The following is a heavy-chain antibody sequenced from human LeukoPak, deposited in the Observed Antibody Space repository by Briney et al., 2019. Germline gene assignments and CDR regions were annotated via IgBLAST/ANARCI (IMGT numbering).Heavy chain of an antibody. Sequence: GGSLRLSCAASGFTFSSYSMNWVRQAPGKGLEWVSSISSSSNYIYYADSVKGRFTVSRDNAKNSLYLQMNSLRAEDTAVYYCARRGYSGYDFPYYYYYYYMDVWGKGTTVTISS. J-gene: IGHJ6*03. V-gene: IGHV3-21*01. CDR2: ISSSSNYI. CDR1: GFTFSSYS. CDR3: ARRGYSGYDFPYYYYYYYMDV. D-gene: IGHD5-12*01.